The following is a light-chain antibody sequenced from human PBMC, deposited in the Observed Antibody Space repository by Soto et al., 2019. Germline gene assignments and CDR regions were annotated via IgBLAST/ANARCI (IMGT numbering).Light chain of an antibody. CDR2: GTS. V-gene: IGKV1-6*01. J-gene: IGKJ1*01. CDR3: LQDYDYPRT. CDR1: QGIRDD. Sequence: IQLTQSPSSLSASVGDRVTITCRASQGIRDDVGWYQQRPGEAPRLLIYGTSNLQSGVPSRFSGSGSGTGFTLTISSLQPEDFATYYCLQDYDYPRTFGQGTKVDIK.